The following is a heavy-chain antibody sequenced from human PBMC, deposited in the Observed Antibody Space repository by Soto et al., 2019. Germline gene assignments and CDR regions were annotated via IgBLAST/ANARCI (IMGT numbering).Heavy chain of an antibody. D-gene: IGHD2-2*01. J-gene: IGHJ5*02. CDR2: ISGYNGNT. CDR1: GYIFINYG. V-gene: IGHV1-18*01. CDR3: ARHEVPAANWLDR. Sequence: GASVKVSCKASGYIFINYGITWVRQAPGQGLEWMGWISGYNGNTKYADKLQGRVTMTTDTSTTTAYMELRSLRSDDTAVYYCARHEVPAANWLDRWGQGTLVTVSS.